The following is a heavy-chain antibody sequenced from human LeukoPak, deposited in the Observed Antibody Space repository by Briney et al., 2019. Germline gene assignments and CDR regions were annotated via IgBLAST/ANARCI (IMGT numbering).Heavy chain of an antibody. CDR1: GLTFRTTW. J-gene: IGHJ4*02. V-gene: IGHV3-74*01. Sequence: GGSLRLSCAASGLTFRTTWMHWVRQAPGKGLMWVSRMNGEGTTIDYADSVKGRFTVSRDYAKNTLFLQMNNLRTEDTALYFCATARNFRFEYWGQGSLVIVSA. CDR2: MNGEGTTI. CDR3: ATARNFRFEY. D-gene: IGHD1-7*01.